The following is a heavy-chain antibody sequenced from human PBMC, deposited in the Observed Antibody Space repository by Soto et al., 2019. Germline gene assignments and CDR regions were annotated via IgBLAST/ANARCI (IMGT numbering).Heavy chain of an antibody. V-gene: IGHV3-30-3*01. CDR2: ISYDGSNK. Sequence: QVQLVESGGGVVQPGRSLRLSCAASGFTFSSYAMHWVRQAPGKGLEWVAVISYDGSNKYYADSVKGRFTISRDNSKNTLYLQMNGLRAEDTAVYYCAIEGYWGQGTLVTVSS. J-gene: IGHJ4*02. CDR1: GFTFSSYA. CDR3: AIEGY.